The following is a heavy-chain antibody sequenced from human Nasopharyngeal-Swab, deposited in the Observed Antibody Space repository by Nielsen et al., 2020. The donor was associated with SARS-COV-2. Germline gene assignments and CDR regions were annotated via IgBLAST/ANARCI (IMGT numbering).Heavy chain of an antibody. V-gene: IGHV1-2*06. CDR3: ARDPTSVAGTGDYYYYGMDV. CDR1: GYTFTGYY. D-gene: IGHD6-19*01. J-gene: IGHJ6*02. Sequence: ASVKVSCKASGYTFTGYYMHWVRQAPGQGLVWMGRINPNSGGTNYAQKFQGRVTMTRDTSISTAYMELSRLRSDDTAVYYCARDPTSVAGTGDYYYYGMDVWGQGTTVTVSS. CDR2: INPNSGGT.